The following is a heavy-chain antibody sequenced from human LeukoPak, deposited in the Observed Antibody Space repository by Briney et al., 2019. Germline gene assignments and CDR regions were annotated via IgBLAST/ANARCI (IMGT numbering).Heavy chain of an antibody. CDR1: GFTFSTYSMN. Sequence: GSLRLSCAASGFTFSTYSMNWVRQPPGKGLEWIGSIYYSGSTYYNPSLKSRVTISVDTSKNQFSLKLSSVTAADTAVYYCARHLSEYCSGGSCYPTYYYYYYGMDVWGQGTTVTVSS. V-gene: IGHV4-39*01. D-gene: IGHD2-15*01. CDR3: ARHLSEYCSGGSCYPTYYYYYYGMDV. CDR2: IYYSGST. J-gene: IGHJ6*02.